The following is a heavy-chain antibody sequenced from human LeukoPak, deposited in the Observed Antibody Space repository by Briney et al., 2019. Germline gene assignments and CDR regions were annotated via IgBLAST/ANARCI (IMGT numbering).Heavy chain of an antibody. J-gene: IGHJ4*02. Sequence: PSEALSLTCTVSGGSISSYYWSWIRQPPGKGLEWIGYIYYSGSTNYNPSLKSRVTISVDTSKNQFSLKLSSVTAADTAVYYCARRSSYYFDYWGQGTLVTVSS. CDR2: IYYSGST. V-gene: IGHV4-59*08. CDR3: ARRSSYYFDY. CDR1: GGSISSYY.